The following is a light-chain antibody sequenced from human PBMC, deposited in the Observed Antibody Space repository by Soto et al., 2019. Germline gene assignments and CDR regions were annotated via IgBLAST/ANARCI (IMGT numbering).Light chain of an antibody. V-gene: IGKV1-39*01. CDR3: QQSYSTPRT. J-gene: IGKJ1*01. CDR2: AAS. Sequence: DIQMTQSPSSLSASVGDRVTITCRASQSININLNWYQQKPGKAPKLLIFAASSLQSGVPSWFSGSGSGTDFTLTISTLQPEDFATYYCQQSYSTPRTFGQGTKVDIK. CDR1: QSININ.